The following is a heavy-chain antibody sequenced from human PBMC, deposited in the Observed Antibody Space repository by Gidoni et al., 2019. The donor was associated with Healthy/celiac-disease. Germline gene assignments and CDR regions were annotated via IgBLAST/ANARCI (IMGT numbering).Heavy chain of an antibody. V-gene: IGHV3-23*01. CDR1: GFTLSSYA. CDR2: ISGSGGST. Sequence: EVQLLESGGGLVQPGGSLRLSCAASGFTLSSYAMSWVRQAPGKGLEWVSAISGSGGSTYYADSVKGRFTISRDNSKNTLYLQRNSLRAEDTAVYYCAKEGYIAVAGTYFDYWGQGTLVTVSS. J-gene: IGHJ4*02. CDR3: AKEGYIAVAGTYFDY. D-gene: IGHD6-19*01.